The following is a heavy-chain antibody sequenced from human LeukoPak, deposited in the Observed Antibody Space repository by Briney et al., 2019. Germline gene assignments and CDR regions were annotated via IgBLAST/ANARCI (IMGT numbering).Heavy chain of an antibody. J-gene: IGHJ4*02. CDR2: IYYSGSI. V-gene: IGHV4-59*08. D-gene: IGHD3-9*01. Sequence: SETLSLTCTVSGGSISSYSWSWMRQPPGKGLEWIAYIYYSGSIIYNPSLKSRVTISVDTSKNQFSLNLSSVSAADTAVYYCARQEGRSIYTSFDYWGQGTLVTVSS. CDR3: ARQEGRSIYTSFDY. CDR1: GGSISSYS.